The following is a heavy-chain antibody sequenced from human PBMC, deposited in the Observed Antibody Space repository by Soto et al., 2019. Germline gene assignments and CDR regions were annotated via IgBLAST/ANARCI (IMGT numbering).Heavy chain of an antibody. J-gene: IGHJ6*02. V-gene: IGHV1-69*12. CDR3: ARGSGGSSYYYYGMDV. Sequence: QVQLVQSGAEVKKPGSSVKVSCKASGGTFSSYAINWVRQAPGQGLEWMGGIIPIFGTANYAQKFQGRVTIPADESTSTAYMGLSSLRSEDTAVYYCARGSGGSSYYYYGMDVWGQGTTVTVSS. D-gene: IGHD2-15*01. CDR1: GGTFSSYA. CDR2: IIPIFGTA.